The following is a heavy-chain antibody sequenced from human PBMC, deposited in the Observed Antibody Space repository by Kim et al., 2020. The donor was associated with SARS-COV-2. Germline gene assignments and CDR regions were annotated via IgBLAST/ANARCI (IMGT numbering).Heavy chain of an antibody. D-gene: IGHD2-2*01. J-gene: IGHJ6*02. CDR3: ARDSQVPAPRLYGMDV. Sequence: GGSLRLSCAASGFTFSSYSMNWVRQAPGKGLEWVSSISSSSSYIYYADSVKGRFTISRDNAKNSLYLQMNSLRAEDTAVYYCARDSQVPAPRLYGMDVWGQGTTVTVSS. CDR1: GFTFSSYS. V-gene: IGHV3-21*01. CDR2: ISSSSSYI.